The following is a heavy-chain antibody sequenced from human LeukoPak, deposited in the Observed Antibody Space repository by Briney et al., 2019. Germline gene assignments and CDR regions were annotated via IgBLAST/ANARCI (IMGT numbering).Heavy chain of an antibody. CDR2: INYSATT. D-gene: IGHD6-13*01. V-gene: IGHV4-39*01. CDR3: ARHVVAADVDY. CDR1: GGSISSSSYD. J-gene: IGHJ4*02. Sequence: SETLSLTCTVSGGSISSSSYDWGWIRQPPGKGLEWVVTINYSATTYYNPSLKDPVTISVDPSKSPSSLKLSSVTAADTAVYYCARHVVAADVDYWGQGTLVTVSS.